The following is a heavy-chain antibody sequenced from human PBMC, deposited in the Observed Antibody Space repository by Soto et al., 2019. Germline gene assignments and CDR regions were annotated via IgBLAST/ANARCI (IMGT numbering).Heavy chain of an antibody. CDR2: IYYSGGT. CDR3: AAYSSAAGYCFDY. Sequence: SESLSLTCTVSGCSISSGGYYWGWLRQHPGKGLEWIGYIYYSGGTYYYPTHKNRVTTSVDTSKNQFSLKLRSVTAADTAAYYCAAYSSAAGYCFDYWGQRTLVTVSS. V-gene: IGHV4-31*03. J-gene: IGHJ4*02. CDR1: GCSISSGGYY. D-gene: IGHD6-13*01.